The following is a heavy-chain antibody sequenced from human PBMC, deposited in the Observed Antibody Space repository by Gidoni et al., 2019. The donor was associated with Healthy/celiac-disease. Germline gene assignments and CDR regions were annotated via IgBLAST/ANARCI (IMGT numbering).Heavy chain of an antibody. CDR3: AKALRSSSWYYYGMDV. CDR2: ISGSGGST. CDR1: GFTFSSYA. Sequence: EVQLLESGGGLVQPGGSLRLSCAASGFTFSSYAMSWVRQAPGKGLEWVSAISGSGGSTYYADSVKGRFTISRDNSKNTLYLQMNSLRAEDTAVYYCAKALRSSSWYYYGMDVWGQGTTVTVSS. V-gene: IGHV3-23*01. D-gene: IGHD6-6*01. J-gene: IGHJ6*02.